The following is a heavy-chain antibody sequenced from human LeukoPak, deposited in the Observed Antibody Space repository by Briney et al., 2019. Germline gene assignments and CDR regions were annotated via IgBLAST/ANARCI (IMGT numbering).Heavy chain of an antibody. CDR3: ARGDAGYYYGMDV. CDR1: GFTFSSYA. CDR2: ISGSGSTI. Sequence: GGSLRLSCSASGFTFSSYAMHWVRQAPGKGLEWVSYISGSGSTIYYADSVKGRFTISRDNAKNSLNLQMNSLRAEDTAVYYCARGDAGYYYGMDVWGQGTTVTVSS. D-gene: IGHD3-16*01. J-gene: IGHJ6*02. V-gene: IGHV3-48*03.